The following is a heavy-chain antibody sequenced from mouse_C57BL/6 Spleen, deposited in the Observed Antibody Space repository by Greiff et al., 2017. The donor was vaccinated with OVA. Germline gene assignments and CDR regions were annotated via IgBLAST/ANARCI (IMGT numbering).Heavy chain of an antibody. Sequence: VQLQQSGAELVRPGAPVTLSCKASGYTFTDYEMHWVKQTPVHGLEWIGAIDPETGGTAYNQKFKGKAILTADKSSSTAYMELRSLTSEDSAVYYCTDGYYAMDYWGQGTSVTVSS. J-gene: IGHJ4*01. V-gene: IGHV1-15*01. CDR1: GYTFTDYE. CDR3: TDGYYAMDY. D-gene: IGHD2-3*01. CDR2: IDPETGGT.